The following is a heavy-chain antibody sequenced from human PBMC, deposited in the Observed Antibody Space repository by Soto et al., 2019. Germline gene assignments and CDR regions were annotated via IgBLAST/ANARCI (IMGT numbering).Heavy chain of an antibody. CDR2: IFPADSDT. D-gene: IGHD2-15*01. Sequence: EVQLVQSGAEVKKPGESLKISCKGSGYSFSNYWIAWVRQMPGKGLEWMGIIFPADSDTKYSPSFQGQVTISADKSISTAYLQWSSLKVSDTAMYYCASSVVVPSTMNYFDYWGQGSLVTVSS. CDR3: ASSVVVPSTMNYFDY. CDR1: GYSFSNYW. J-gene: IGHJ4*02. V-gene: IGHV5-51*01.